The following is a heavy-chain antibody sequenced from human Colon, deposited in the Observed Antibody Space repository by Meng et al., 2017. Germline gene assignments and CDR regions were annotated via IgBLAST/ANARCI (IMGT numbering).Heavy chain of an antibody. Sequence: QVHLRGAGPGLVKPSETLSLNCAVSGASITTRNWWNWVRQAPGKGLEWIGDVFHTGGTSYDPSLESRLTISVDRSKNQFYLNLRSVTAADTATYYCARGGDWGFDYWGPGTLVTVSS. CDR1: GASITTRNW. V-gene: IGHV4-4*02. D-gene: IGHD3-16*01. J-gene: IGHJ4*02. CDR2: VFHTGGT. CDR3: ARGGDWGFDY.